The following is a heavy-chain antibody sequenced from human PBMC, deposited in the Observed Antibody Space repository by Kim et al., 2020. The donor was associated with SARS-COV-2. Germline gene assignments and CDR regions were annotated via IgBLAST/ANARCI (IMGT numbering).Heavy chain of an antibody. CDR1: GGSFSGYY. CDR2: INHSGST. V-gene: IGHV4-34*01. J-gene: IGHJ3*02. D-gene: IGHD1-1*01. CDR3: ARAWSEEDAFDI. Sequence: SETLSLTCAVYGGSFSGYYWSWIRQPPGKGLEWIGEINHSGSTNYNPSLKSRVTISVDTSKNQFSLKLSSVTAADTAVYYCARAWSEEDAFDIWGQGTMVTVSS.